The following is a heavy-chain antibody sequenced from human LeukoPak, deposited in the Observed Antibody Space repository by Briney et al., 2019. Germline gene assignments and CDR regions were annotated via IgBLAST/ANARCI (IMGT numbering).Heavy chain of an antibody. J-gene: IGHJ4*02. CDR3: ARGAFDYPGRDYLDY. CDR2: IDPNGRYT. V-gene: IGHV3-74*01. CDR1: GFTFSNHY. D-gene: IGHD3-9*01. Sequence: GGSLRLSCAASGFTFSNHYMHWVRQAPGKGLVSVSRIDPNGRYTSYADSVKGRFTISRDNAKNSLHLQMKGLRVEDTAVYYCARGAFDYPGRDYLDYWGQGTQVTVSS.